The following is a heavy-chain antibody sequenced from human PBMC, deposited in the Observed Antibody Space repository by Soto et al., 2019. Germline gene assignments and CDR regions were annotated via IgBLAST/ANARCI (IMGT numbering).Heavy chain of an antibody. V-gene: IGHV3-21*01. CDR2: ISSSSFSI. J-gene: IGHJ6*02. CDR3: ARNESSNIYGMDV. CDR1: GFTFSSYS. D-gene: IGHD6-6*01. Sequence: EVQLVESGGGLVKPGGSLRLSCAASGFTFSSYSMNWVRQAPGKGLEWVSSISSSSFSINYADSVKGRFSISRDNAQNSLHLQMNNLRADDTAVYYCARNESSNIYGMDVWGQGTTVTVSS.